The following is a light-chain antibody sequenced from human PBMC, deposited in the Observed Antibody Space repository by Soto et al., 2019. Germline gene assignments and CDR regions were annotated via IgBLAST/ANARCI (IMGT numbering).Light chain of an antibody. V-gene: IGKV1-5*03. Sequence: DIQMTQSPSTLSASVGDRVTITCRASHSISSSLAWYQQKPGKAPKVLIYEASNLERGVPARFSGGGFETDFTLTISSLQPDDFATYYCQQYDSYWTFGQGTKVEIK. CDR1: HSISSS. CDR3: QQYDSYWT. J-gene: IGKJ1*01. CDR2: EAS.